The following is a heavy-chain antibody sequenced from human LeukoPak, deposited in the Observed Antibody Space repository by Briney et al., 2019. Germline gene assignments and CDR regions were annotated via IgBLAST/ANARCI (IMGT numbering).Heavy chain of an antibody. CDR3: ARSYCSGGSCYDVDY. Sequence: GGSLRLSCAASGFTVSSNYMSWVRQAPGKGLEWVSVIYSGGRTYYADSVKGRFTISRDNAKDSLYLQMNSLRAEDTAVYYCARSYCSGGSCYDVDYWGQGTLVTVSS. D-gene: IGHD2-15*01. V-gene: IGHV3-66*01. CDR2: IYSGGRT. J-gene: IGHJ4*02. CDR1: GFTVSSNY.